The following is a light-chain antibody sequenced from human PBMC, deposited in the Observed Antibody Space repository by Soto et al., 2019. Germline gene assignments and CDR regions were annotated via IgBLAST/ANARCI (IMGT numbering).Light chain of an antibody. V-gene: IGLV2-8*01. CDR2: EVS. CDR3: SSYAGSNNL. J-gene: IGLJ2*01. CDR1: SCDVGGYNY. Sequence: QSVLTKPPSAYGFAGQSGTISCTGTSCDVGGYNYVSWYQQHPGKAPKLMIYEVSKRPSGVPDRFSGSKSGNTASLTVSGLQAEDEADYYCSSYAGSNNLFGGGTQLTVL.